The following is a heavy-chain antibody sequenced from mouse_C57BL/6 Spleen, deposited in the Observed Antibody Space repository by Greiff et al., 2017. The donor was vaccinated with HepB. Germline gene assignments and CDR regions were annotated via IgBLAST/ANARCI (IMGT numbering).Heavy chain of an antibody. CDR2: ISYDGSN. CDR1: GYSITSGYY. D-gene: IGHD1-1*01. V-gene: IGHV3-6*01. CDR3: ARGAHYGSSWFAY. Sequence: EVKLVESGPGLVKPSQSLSLTCSVTGYSITSGYYWNWIRQFPGNKLEWMGYISYDGSNNYNPSLKNRISITRDTSKNQFFLKLNSVTTEDTATYYCARGAHYGSSWFAYWGQGTLVTVSA. J-gene: IGHJ3*01.